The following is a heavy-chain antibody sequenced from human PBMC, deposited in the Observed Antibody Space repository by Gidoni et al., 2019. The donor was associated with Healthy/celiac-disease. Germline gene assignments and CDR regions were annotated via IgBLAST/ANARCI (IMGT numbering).Heavy chain of an antibody. J-gene: IGHJ6*02. CDR2: IWYDGSNK. V-gene: IGHV3-33*01. D-gene: IGHD3-10*01. CDR3: ARVPPLLWFGEPYGMDV. CDR1: GFTFSSYG. Sequence: QVQLVESGGGVVQPGRSLRLSCAASGFTFSSYGMHWGRQDPGKGLEWVAVIWYDGSNKYYADSVKGRFTISRDNSKNTLYLQMNSLRAEDTAVYYCARVPPLLWFGEPYGMDVWGQGTTVTVSS.